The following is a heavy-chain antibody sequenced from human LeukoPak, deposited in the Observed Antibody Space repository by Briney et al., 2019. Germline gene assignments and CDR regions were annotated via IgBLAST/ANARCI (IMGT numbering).Heavy chain of an antibody. D-gene: IGHD2-8*01. CDR1: GFTFSSYG. Sequence: PGRSLRLSCAASGFTFSSYGIHWVRQAPGKGLEWVAVISYDGSNKYYADSVKGRFTISRDNSKNTLYLQMNSLRAEDTAVYYCAREMVDAFDIWGQGTMVTVSS. V-gene: IGHV3-30*03. CDR2: ISYDGSNK. CDR3: AREMVDAFDI. J-gene: IGHJ3*02.